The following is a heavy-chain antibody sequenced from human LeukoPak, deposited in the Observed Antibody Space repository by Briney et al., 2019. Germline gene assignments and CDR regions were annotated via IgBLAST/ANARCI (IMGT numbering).Heavy chain of an antibody. D-gene: IGHD2-15*01. CDR2: IKQDGSER. CDR3: ATEVGTPDIRSAFNI. CDR1: EFTFSSYW. Sequence: GGSLRLSCAASEFTFSSYWMSWVRQAPGKGLEWVANIKQDGSERNYVGSVWGRFTISRDNAKSSLYLEMNSLRAEDTAVYYCATEVGTPDIRSAFNIWGQGTTVTVSS. J-gene: IGHJ3*02. V-gene: IGHV3-7*01.